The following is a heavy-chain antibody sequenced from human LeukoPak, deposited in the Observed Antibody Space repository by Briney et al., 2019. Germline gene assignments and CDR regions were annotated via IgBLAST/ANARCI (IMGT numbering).Heavy chain of an antibody. CDR2: MYSGGTT. V-gene: IGHV3-66*01. J-gene: IGHJ6*02. Sequence: VQPGGSLRLSCVASGVTVSNDYMTWVRQAPGRGLDWVSVMYSGGTTYYADSVKGRFTISRDNSKNTVFLQMNTLRVEDTAVYYCARMLVWSGALRGLDVWGQGTTVTVSS. CDR1: GVTVSNDY. D-gene: IGHD3-10*01. CDR3: ARMLVWSGALRGLDV.